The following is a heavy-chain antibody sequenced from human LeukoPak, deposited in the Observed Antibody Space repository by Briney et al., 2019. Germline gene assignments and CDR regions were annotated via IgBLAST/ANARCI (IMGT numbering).Heavy chain of an antibody. V-gene: IGHV3-23*01. J-gene: IGHJ4*02. Sequence: GGSLRLSCAASGFTFSSHAMSWVRQSPEKGLEWVSAISDSGGSTYYADSVKGRFTISRDNSKNTLYSQMNSLRAEDTAVYYCAKKDYYDSSGYYPLGYWGQGTLVTVSS. CDR2: ISDSGGST. CDR3: AKKDYYDSSGYYPLGY. D-gene: IGHD3-22*01. CDR1: GFTFSSHA.